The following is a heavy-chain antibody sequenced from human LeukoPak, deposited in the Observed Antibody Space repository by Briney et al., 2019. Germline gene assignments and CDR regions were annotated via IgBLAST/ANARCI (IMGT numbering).Heavy chain of an antibody. Sequence: SETLSLTCAVYGGSYSGYYWSWIRQPPGKGLELVGEIHYPGSTNYKPSLKRRAAILGDTSKNQISLKLTSVTAADTALYYCARGRPGTGNYYFDLWGRGTLVTVSS. J-gene: IGHJ2*01. CDR1: GGSYSGYY. D-gene: IGHD1-7*01. V-gene: IGHV4-34*01. CDR2: IHYPGST. CDR3: ARGRPGTGNYYFDL.